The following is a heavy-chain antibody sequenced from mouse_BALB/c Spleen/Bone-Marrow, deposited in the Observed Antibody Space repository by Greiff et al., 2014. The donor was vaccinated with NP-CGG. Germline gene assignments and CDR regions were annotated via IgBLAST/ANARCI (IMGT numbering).Heavy chain of an antibody. D-gene: IGHD2-4*01. CDR3: SRLSYDYDGAWFAY. CDR1: GFTFSGYD. J-gene: IGHJ3*01. Sequence: DVKLVESGGDLVRPGGSLKLSCAASGFTFSGYDMSWVRQTPDKRLEWVATIGSGGSYTYYPDSVKGRFTISRDNAKNTLYLQMSSLKSEDTAMYYCSRLSYDYDGAWFAYWGQGTLVTVSA. CDR2: IGSGGSYT. V-gene: IGHV5-6*02.